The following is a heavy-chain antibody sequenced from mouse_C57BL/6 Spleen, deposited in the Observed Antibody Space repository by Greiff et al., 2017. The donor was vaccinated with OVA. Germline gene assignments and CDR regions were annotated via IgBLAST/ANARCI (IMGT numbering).Heavy chain of an antibody. CDR2: INPSTGGT. CDR3: ARAYDVRYAMDY. Sequence: VQLQQSGPELVKPGASVKISCKASGYSFTGYYMHWVKQSSEKSLEWIGEINPSTGGTSYNQKFKGKATLTVDKSSSTAYMQLKSLTSEDSAFYYCARAYDVRYAMDYWGQGTSVTVSS. V-gene: IGHV1-43*01. D-gene: IGHD2-3*01. J-gene: IGHJ4*01. CDR1: GYSFTGYY.